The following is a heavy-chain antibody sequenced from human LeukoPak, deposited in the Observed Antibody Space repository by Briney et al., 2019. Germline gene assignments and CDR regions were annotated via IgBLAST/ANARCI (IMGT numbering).Heavy chain of an antibody. V-gene: IGHV3-20*01. CDR3: ARANYYDSSGYYSLDYYYDMDV. D-gene: IGHD3-22*01. CDR2: INWNGGST. Sequence: GGSLRLSCAASGFTFDDYGMSWVRQAPGKGLEWGSGINWNGGSTGYADSVKGRFTISRDNAKNSLYLQMNSLRAEDTALYHGARANYYDSSGYYSLDYYYDMDVWGQGTTVTVSS. CDR1: GFTFDDYG. J-gene: IGHJ6*01.